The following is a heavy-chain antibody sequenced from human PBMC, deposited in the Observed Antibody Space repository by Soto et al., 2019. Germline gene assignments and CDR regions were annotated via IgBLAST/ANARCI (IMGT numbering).Heavy chain of an antibody. Sequence: QVQLVQSGAEVKKPGSSVKVSCKASGGTFSSYTISWVRHSPGQGLEWMGRIIPILGIANYAQKFQGRVTITADKSTSTAYMELSSLRSEDTAVYYCARDLDMLPGFGYYYGMDVWGQGTTVTVSS. J-gene: IGHJ6*02. D-gene: IGHD3-16*01. CDR3: ARDLDMLPGFGYYYGMDV. V-gene: IGHV1-69*08. CDR2: IIPILGIA. CDR1: GGTFSSYT.